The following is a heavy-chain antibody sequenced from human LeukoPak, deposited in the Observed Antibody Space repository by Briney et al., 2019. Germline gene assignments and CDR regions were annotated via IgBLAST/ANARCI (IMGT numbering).Heavy chain of an antibody. D-gene: IGHD3-10*01. Sequence: GGSLRLSCAASGFTVSSNYMSWVRQAPGKGLEWVSVIYSGGSTYYADSVKGRFTISRDNSKNTLYLQMNSLRAEDTAVYYCAREGAYGSGSYYSYGMDVWGQGTTVTVSS. CDR2: IYSGGST. J-gene: IGHJ6*02. V-gene: IGHV3-66*01. CDR3: AREGAYGSGSYYSYGMDV. CDR1: GFTVSSNY.